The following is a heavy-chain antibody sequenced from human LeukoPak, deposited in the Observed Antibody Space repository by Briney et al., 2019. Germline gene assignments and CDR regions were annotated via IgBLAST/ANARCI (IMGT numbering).Heavy chain of an antibody. CDR1: GGSISSYY. Sequence: SETLSLTCTVSGGSISSYYWSWIRQPPGKGLEWIGYIYYSGSTNYNPSLKSRVTISVDTSKNQFSLKLTSVTAADTAVYYCARQGVSSYQYYFDYWGQGTLVTVSS. V-gene: IGHV4-59*08. J-gene: IGHJ4*02. D-gene: IGHD3-22*01. CDR3: ARQGVSSYQYYFDY. CDR2: IYYSGST.